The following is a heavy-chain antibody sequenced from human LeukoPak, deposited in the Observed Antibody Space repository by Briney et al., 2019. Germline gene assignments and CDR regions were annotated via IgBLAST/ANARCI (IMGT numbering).Heavy chain of an antibody. Sequence: GGSLRLSCAASGFTFSSYSMNWVRQAPGKGLEWVSSISSSSSYIYYAGSVKGRFTISRDNGKNSLYLQMNSLRAEDTAVYYCARDLAYCAGDCYSGDAFDIWGQGTMVTVSS. CDR3: ARDLAYCAGDCYSGDAFDI. D-gene: IGHD2-21*02. J-gene: IGHJ3*02. CDR2: ISSSSSYI. CDR1: GFTFSSYS. V-gene: IGHV3-21*01.